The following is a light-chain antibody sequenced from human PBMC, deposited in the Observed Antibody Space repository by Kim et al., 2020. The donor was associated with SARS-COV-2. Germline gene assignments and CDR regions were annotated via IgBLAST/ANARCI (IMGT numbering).Light chain of an antibody. Sequence: PGERATLSCRASQSVNSSYLAWYQQKPGQAPRLLINGASSRATGIPDRFSGSGSGTDFTLTIRRLEPEDFAVYYCQQYGSSPPRYTFGQGTKLEI. V-gene: IGKV3-20*01. CDR3: QQYGSSPPRYT. CDR1: QSVNSSY. CDR2: GAS. J-gene: IGKJ2*01.